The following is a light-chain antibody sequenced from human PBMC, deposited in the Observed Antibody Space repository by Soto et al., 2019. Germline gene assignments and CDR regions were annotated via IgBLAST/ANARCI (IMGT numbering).Light chain of an antibody. J-gene: IGKJ4*01. CDR1: QSVSSY. CDR3: QQFSSYPLT. CDR2: DAS. V-gene: IGKV3-11*01. Sequence: EFVLTQSPATLSLSPGERATLSCRASQSVSSYLAWYQQKPGQAPRLLIYDASNRATGIPDRFSGSGSGTDFTLTISRLEPEDFAVYYCQQFSSYPLTFGGGTKVDIK.